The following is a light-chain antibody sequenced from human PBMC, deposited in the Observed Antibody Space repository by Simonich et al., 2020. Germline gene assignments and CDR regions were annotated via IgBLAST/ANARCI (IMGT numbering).Light chain of an antibody. J-gene: IGLJ3*02. V-gene: IGLV2-8*01. CDR1: SSDVGGYNY. CDR3: SSYAGSNNYWV. Sequence: QSALTQPPSASGSPGQSVTISCTGTSSDVGGYNYVSWYQQHPGKAPKLMIYEVSKRPSGVPDRFYGSKSGNTASLTVSGLQAEDEADYYCSSYAGSNNYWVFGGGTKLTVL. CDR2: EVS.